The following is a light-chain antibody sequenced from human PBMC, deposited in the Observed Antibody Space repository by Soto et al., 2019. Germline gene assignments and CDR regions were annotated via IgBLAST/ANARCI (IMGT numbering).Light chain of an antibody. CDR2: GPS. CDR1: QSVSTTY. J-gene: IGKJ3*01. CDR3: QQYGSSPLVT. V-gene: IGKV3-20*01. Sequence: EIVLTQSPGTLSLSPGERATLSCRASQSVSTTYLTWYHQTPGPAPRLLVYGPSSRATGVPDRFSGSGSGSDFTLTISRREPEDVAVYYCQQYGSSPLVTFGPGTRVDFK.